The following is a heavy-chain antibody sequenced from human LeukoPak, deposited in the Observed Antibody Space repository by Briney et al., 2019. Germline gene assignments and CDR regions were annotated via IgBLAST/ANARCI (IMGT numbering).Heavy chain of an antibody. J-gene: IGHJ4*02. V-gene: IGHV3-74*01. CDR1: GSTLTSDL. Sequence: PRGSLRLSCAASGSTLTSDLMHWGRQSPGERLVCGSCTNSDGRTTNYTDSVKGRVTISRDNSKNTLYLQMNSLRAEDRAVDYCLVGFDYWGQGTMVTVSS. D-gene: IGHD2-8*02. CDR3: LVGFDY. CDR2: TNSDGRTT.